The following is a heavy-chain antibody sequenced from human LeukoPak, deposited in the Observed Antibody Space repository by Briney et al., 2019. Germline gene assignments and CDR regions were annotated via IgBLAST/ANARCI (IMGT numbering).Heavy chain of an antibody. CDR3: ARLREIPVFGVVTKSTSYFDY. V-gene: IGHV3-7*01. CDR2: IKQDRSEK. D-gene: IGHD3-3*01. J-gene: IGHJ4*02. Sequence: GGSLRLSCVASGFTFSSYVMSWVRQAPGKGLELVANIKQDRSEKYYVDSVKGRFTISRDNAKNSLYLQMNSLRAEDTAVYYCARLREIPVFGVVTKSTSYFDYWGQGTLVTVSS. CDR1: GFTFSSYV.